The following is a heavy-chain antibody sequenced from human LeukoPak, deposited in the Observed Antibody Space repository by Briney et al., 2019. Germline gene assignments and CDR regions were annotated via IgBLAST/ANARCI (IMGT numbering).Heavy chain of an antibody. Sequence: PGGSLRLSCAASGFTFNNAWMSWVRQAPGKGLEWVGRIKSKTDGGTTDYAAPVKGRFTISRDNSKNTVHLQMNSLRAEDTAMYYCVRDGAHWDLDYWGQGTLVTVSS. CDR3: VRDGAHWDLDY. CDR1: GFTFNNAW. V-gene: IGHV3-15*01. CDR2: IKSKTDGGTT. D-gene: IGHD5-24*01. J-gene: IGHJ4*02.